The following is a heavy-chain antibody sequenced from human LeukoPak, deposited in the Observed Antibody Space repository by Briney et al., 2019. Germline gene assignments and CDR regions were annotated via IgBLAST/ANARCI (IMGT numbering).Heavy chain of an antibody. CDR3: ARDAGVRGVIKLHPASFDY. V-gene: IGHV1-8*01. CDR1: GYTFTSYD. Sequence: ASVKVSCKASGYTFTSYDINWVRQATGQGLEWMGWMNPNSGNTGYAQKFQGRVTMTRNTSISTAYMELRSLRSDDTAVYYCARDAGVRGVIKLHPASFDYWGQGTLVTVSS. D-gene: IGHD3-10*01. J-gene: IGHJ4*02. CDR2: MNPNSGNT.